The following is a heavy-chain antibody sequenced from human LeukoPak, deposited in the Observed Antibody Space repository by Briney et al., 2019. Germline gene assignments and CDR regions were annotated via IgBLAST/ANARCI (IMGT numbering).Heavy chain of an antibody. J-gene: IGHJ6*02. V-gene: IGHV3-23*01. Sequence: SGGSLRLSCAASGFTFSSYAMSWVRQAPGKGLEWVSAISGSGGSTYYADSVKGRFTISRDNSKNTLYLQMNSLRAEDTAVYYCARDRGAAGWRRLYYYYGMDVWGQGTTVTVSS. CDR2: ISGSGGST. D-gene: IGHD6-13*01. CDR3: ARDRGAAGWRRLYYYYGMDV. CDR1: GFTFSSYA.